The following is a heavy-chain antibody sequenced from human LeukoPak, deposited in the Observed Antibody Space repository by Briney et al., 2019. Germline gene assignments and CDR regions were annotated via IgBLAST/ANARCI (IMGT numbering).Heavy chain of an antibody. CDR1: GGSISSYY. J-gene: IGHJ4*02. CDR2: IYYSGST. CDR3: ARLVNDYYDSSGYGVFDY. D-gene: IGHD3-22*01. V-gene: IGHV4-59*01. Sequence: SETLSLTCTVSGGSISSYYWSWIRQPPGKGLEWIGYIYYSGSTNCNPSLKSRVTISVDTSKNQFSLKLSSVTAADTAVYYCARLVNDYYDSSGYGVFDYWGQGTLVTVSS.